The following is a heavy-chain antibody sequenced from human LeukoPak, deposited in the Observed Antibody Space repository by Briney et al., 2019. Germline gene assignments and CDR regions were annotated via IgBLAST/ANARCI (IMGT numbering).Heavy chain of an antibody. CDR1: GYSFTRNA. CDR2: ISAYNGNT. CDR3: ARDQAYGRTGVDY. D-gene: IGHD2-8*02. V-gene: IGHV1-18*01. Sequence: ASVKVSCKASGYSFTRNAIHWVRQAPGQGLEWMGWISAYNGNTNYAQKLQGRVTMTTDTSTSTAYMELRSLRSDDTAVYYCARDQAYGRTGVDYWGQGTLVTVSS. J-gene: IGHJ4*02.